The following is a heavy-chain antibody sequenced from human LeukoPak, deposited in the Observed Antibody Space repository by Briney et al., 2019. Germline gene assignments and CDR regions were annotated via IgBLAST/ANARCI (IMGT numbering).Heavy chain of an antibody. Sequence: SETLSLTCSVSGDSVSRSDSYWDWIRQPPGKGLEWIGTIYYSGRTYYSPSLKSRVAMSVDTSNNQFSLNLRSVTAADTAVYYCARRRYYDGSGYLEWGQGTLLSVSS. CDR3: ARRRYYDGSGYLE. CDR1: GDSVSRSDSY. V-gene: IGHV4-39*01. CDR2: IYYSGRT. D-gene: IGHD3-22*01. J-gene: IGHJ1*01.